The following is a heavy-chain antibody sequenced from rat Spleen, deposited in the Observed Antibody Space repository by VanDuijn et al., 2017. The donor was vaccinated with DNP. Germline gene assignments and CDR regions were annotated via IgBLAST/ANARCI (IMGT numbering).Heavy chain of an antibody. D-gene: IGHD1-5*01. CDR2: ISYSGST. CDR3: ARWNIGTTTLDY. Sequence: EVQLQESGPGLVKPSQSLSLTCSVTGYSITSNYWGWIRQFPGNKLEWTGHISYSGSTTYNPSLKSRISITRDTSRNQFFLQLNSVTTEDTATYYCARWNIGTTTLDYWGQGVMVTVSS. CDR1: GYSITSNY. J-gene: IGHJ2*01. V-gene: IGHV3-1*01.